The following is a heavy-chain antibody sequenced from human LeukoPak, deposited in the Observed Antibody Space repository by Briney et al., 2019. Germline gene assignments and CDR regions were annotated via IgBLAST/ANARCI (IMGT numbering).Heavy chain of an antibody. CDR2: ISGSGGST. CDR3: AKDSGVYYDSSGYYRY. V-gene: IGHV3-23*01. J-gene: IGHJ4*02. Sequence: GGSLRLSCAASGFTFSSYAMSWVRQAPGKGLEWVSAISGSGGSTYYADSVKGRFTISRDNSKNTLYLQMNSLRAEDTAVYYCAKDSGVYYDSSGYYRYRGQGTLVTVSS. D-gene: IGHD3-22*01. CDR1: GFTFSSYA.